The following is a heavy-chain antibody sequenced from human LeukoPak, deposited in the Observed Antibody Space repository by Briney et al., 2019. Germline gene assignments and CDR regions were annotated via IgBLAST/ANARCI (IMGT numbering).Heavy chain of an antibody. CDR3: ARGPDIVVVPAAMTPYDAFDI. D-gene: IGHD2-2*01. CDR1: GFTFSSYA. V-gene: IGHV3-30*01. J-gene: IGHJ3*02. CDR2: ISYDGSNK. Sequence: GWSLRLSCAASGFTFSSYAMHWVRQAPGKGLEGVAVISYDGSNKYYADSVKGRFTISRDNSKNTLYLQMNSLRAEDTAVYYCARGPDIVVVPAAMTPYDAFDIWGQGTMVTVSS.